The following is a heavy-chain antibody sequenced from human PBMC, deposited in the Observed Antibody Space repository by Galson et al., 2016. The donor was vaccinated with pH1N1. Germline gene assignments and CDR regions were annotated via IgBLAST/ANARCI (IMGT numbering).Heavy chain of an antibody. CDR3: ARSRDFSFDY. J-gene: IGHJ4*02. Sequence: SLRLSCAASGFTFISYAMSWVRQAPGKGLECVALISKDGNNVYYADSVKGRFTISRDSSNNTLYLQMNSLRTEDTAIYYCARSRDFSFDYWGQGALVTVAS. CDR2: ISKDGNNV. CDR1: GFTFISYA. V-gene: IGHV3-30*04. D-gene: IGHD4-11*01.